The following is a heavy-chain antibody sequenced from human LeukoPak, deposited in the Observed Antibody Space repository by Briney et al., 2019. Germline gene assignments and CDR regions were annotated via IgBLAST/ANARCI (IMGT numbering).Heavy chain of an antibody. D-gene: IGHD3-9*01. J-gene: IGHJ4*02. CDR3: ARDRGYFDWFFDY. CDR1: GYTFTGYY. Sequence: ASVKVSCKASGYTFTGYYMHWVRQAPGQGLEWMGWINPNSGGTNYAQKFQGRVTMTRDTSISTAYMELSRLRSDDTAVYYCARDRGYFDWFFDYWGQGTLVTVSS. V-gene: IGHV1-2*02. CDR2: INPNSGGT.